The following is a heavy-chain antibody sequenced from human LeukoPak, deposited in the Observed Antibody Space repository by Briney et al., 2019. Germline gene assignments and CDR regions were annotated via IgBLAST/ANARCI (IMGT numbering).Heavy chain of an antibody. Sequence: SETLSLTCAVYGGSLSGYYWSWIRQPPGKGLEWIGEINHSGSTNYNPSLKSRVTISVGTSKNQFSLKLSSVTAADTAVYYCARYYSGNSGDAFDIWGQGTMVTVSS. D-gene: IGHD4-23*01. J-gene: IGHJ3*02. V-gene: IGHV4-34*01. CDR2: INHSGST. CDR3: ARYYSGNSGDAFDI. CDR1: GGSLSGYY.